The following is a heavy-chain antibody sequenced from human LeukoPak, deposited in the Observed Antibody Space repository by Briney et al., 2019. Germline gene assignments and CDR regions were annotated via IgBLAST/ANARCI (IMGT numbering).Heavy chain of an antibody. CDR3: ARVGESNPYYYYYMDV. V-gene: IGHV1-8*01. CDR1: GYTFTSYD. CDR2: MNPNSGNT. J-gene: IGHJ6*03. D-gene: IGHD3-10*01. Sequence: ASVKVSCKVSGYTFTSYDINWVRQATGQGLEWMGWMNPNSGNTGYAQKFQGRVTMTRNTSISTAYMELSSLRSEDTAVYYCARVGESNPYYYYYMDVWGKGTTVTISS.